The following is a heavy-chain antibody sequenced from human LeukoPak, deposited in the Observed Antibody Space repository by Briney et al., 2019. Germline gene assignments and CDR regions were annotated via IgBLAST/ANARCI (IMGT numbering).Heavy chain of an antibody. CDR2: IYYSGST. CDR1: GGSISSGGYY. Sequence: SETLSLTCTVSGGSISSGGYYWSWIRQHPGKGLEWIGYIYYSGSTYYNPSLKSRVTISVDTSKNQFSPKLSSVTAADTAVYYCARGVGGYYYPYYFDYWGQGTLVTVSS. J-gene: IGHJ4*02. D-gene: IGHD3-22*01. CDR3: ARGVGGYYYPYYFDY. V-gene: IGHV4-31*03.